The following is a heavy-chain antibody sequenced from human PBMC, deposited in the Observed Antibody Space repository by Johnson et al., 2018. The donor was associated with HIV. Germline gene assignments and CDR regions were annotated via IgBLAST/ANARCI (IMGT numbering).Heavy chain of an antibody. Sequence: VQLVESGGGLVQPGGSLRLSCAASGFTFSSYDMHWVRQATGKGLEWVSAIGTAGDTYYPGSVKGRFTISRENAKNTLYLQMNSLRAEDTAVYYCARDGGVKGKGAFDIWGQGTMVTVSS. V-gene: IGHV3-13*01. CDR1: GFTFSSYD. CDR2: IGTAGDT. CDR3: ARDGGVKGKGAFDI. D-gene: IGHD3-16*01. J-gene: IGHJ3*02.